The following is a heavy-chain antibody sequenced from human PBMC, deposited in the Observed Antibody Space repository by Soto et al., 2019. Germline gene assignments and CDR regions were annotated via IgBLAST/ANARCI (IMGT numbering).Heavy chain of an antibody. Sequence: QVQLQESGPGLVKPSQTLSLTCTVSGTSLSRGDYYWSWIRQPPGKGLEWIGNIYYSGSTYYNAVVKSRVTMAEAMSKNPFSMKLNSVTAEDTAVYYCGGGSITIFGCPRAGVDVWGQGTTVTVSS. CDR3: GGGSITIFGCPRAGVDV. D-gene: IGHD3-3*01. CDR2: IYYSGST. J-gene: IGHJ6*02. CDR1: GTSLSRGDYY. V-gene: IGHV4-30-4*08.